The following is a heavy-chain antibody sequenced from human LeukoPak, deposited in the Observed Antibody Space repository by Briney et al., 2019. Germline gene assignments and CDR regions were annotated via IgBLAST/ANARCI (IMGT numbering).Heavy chain of an antibody. V-gene: IGHV3-23*01. Sequence: GGSLRLSCVASGFTFNSYAMSWVRQAPGKGLEWVSAISGSGGSTYYADYVKGRFTISRDNSKSTLYLQMNSLGAEDTALYYCAKDNGYCTSTSCFLGYWGQGTLVTVSS. CDR3: AKDNGYCTSTSCFLGY. CDR1: GFTFNSYA. CDR2: ISGSGGST. J-gene: IGHJ4*02. D-gene: IGHD2-2*03.